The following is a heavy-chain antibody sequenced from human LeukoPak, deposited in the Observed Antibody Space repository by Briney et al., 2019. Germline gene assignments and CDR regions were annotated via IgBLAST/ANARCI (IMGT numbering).Heavy chain of an antibody. Sequence: SQTLSLTCAIPGERVSSNTASWNWFRQSPSRGLEWLGRTYYRSKWSNDYAPSVKGRITINADTSRNQFSLHLNSVTPEDTAVYFCARDRDSDFEWGPYDPWGQGTLVVVSS. J-gene: IGHJ5*02. V-gene: IGHV6-1*01. D-gene: IGHD4-11*01. CDR1: GERVSSNTAS. CDR2: TYYRSKWSN. CDR3: ARDRDSDFEWGPYDP.